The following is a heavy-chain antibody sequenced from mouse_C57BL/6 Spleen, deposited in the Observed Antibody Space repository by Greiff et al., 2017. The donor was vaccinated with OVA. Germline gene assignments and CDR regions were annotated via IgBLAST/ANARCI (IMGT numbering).Heavy chain of an antibody. CDR2: IDPSDSYT. CDR1: GYTFTSYW. D-gene: IGHD1-1*01. V-gene: IGHV1-50*01. Sequence: QVHVKQPGAELVKPGASVKLSCKASGYTFTSYWMQWVKQRPGQGLEWIGEIDPSDSYTNSNQKFKGKATLTVDTSSSTAYMQLSSLTSEDSAVYYCARKTYYYGSRYFDVWGTGTTVTVSS. J-gene: IGHJ1*03. CDR3: ARKTYYYGSRYFDV.